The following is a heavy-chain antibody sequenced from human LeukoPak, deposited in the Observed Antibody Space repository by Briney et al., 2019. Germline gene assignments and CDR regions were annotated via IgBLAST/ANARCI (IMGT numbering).Heavy chain of an antibody. J-gene: IGHJ4*02. CDR3: ARDGGWGLYFDY. V-gene: IGHV3-48*03. Sequence: GGSLRLSCAASGFTFSSYEMTWVRQAPGKGLEWVSYIDTSGTTIYYADSVKGRFTISRDNAKKSLYLQMNSLRAEDTAVYYCARDGGWGLYFDYWGQGTLVTVSS. D-gene: IGHD6-19*01. CDR2: IDTSGTTI. CDR1: GFTFSSYE.